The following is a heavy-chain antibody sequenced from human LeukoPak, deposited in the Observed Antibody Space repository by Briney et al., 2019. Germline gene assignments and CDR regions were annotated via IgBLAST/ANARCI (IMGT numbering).Heavy chain of an antibody. D-gene: IGHD5-18*01. Sequence: VASVKVSCKASGYTFTTYGITWVRQAPGQGLEWMGWISGYNGNTNYAQKLQGRVTMTTDTSTSTAYMELRSLRSDDTAVYYCARRVDTPMAGMGLGFLLTTNYGMDVWGQGTTVTVSS. V-gene: IGHV1-18*01. CDR1: GYTFTTYG. J-gene: IGHJ6*02. CDR2: ISGYNGNT. CDR3: ARRVDTPMAGMGLGFLLTTNYGMDV.